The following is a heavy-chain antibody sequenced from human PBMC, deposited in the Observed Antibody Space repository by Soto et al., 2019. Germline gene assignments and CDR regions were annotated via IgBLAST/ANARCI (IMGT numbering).Heavy chain of an antibody. CDR2: IYPGDSDT. J-gene: IGHJ6*02. Sequence: GESRKAAWRGSEDTTTVYWIVWARLLPGKGLEWMGIIYPGDSDTRYSPTFHVHVTLTVDKSTNTAPLQWNTLRASDTAMYYCARHISYFRYYSSAMDVRALGATVPVSS. D-gene: IGHD3-10*01. V-gene: IGHV5-51*01. CDR1: EDTTTVYW. CDR3: ARHISYFRYYSSAMDV.